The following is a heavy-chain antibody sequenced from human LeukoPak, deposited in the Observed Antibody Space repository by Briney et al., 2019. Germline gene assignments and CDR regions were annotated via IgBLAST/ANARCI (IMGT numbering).Heavy chain of an antibody. CDR2: INPSGGST. D-gene: IGHD3-10*01. Sequence: ASVKVSYKASGYTFTSYYIHWVRQAPGQGLEWMGIINPSGGSTTYAQKFQGRVTMTRDMSTSTAYMELRSLRSDDTAVYYCARARLHYYGSGTYYSLGPFDYWGQGTLVTVSS. J-gene: IGHJ4*02. V-gene: IGHV1-46*01. CDR1: GYTFTSYY. CDR3: ARARLHYYGSGTYYSLGPFDY.